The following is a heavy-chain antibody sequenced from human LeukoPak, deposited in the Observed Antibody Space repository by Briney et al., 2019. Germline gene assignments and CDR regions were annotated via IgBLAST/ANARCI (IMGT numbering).Heavy chain of an antibody. J-gene: IGHJ4*02. CDR1: GGTFSSYA. V-gene: IGHV1-69*05. D-gene: IGHD3-22*01. Sequence: SVKVSCKASGGTFSSYAISWVRQAPGQGLEWMGGIIRIFGTANYAQKFQGRVTITTDESTSTAYMELSSLRSENTPVYSCAKAASYDSSGYYSDYWGQGTLVTVSS. CDR2: IIRIFGTA. CDR3: AKAASYDSSGYYSDY.